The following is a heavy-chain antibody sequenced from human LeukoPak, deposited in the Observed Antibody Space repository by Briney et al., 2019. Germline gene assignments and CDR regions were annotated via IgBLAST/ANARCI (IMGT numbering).Heavy chain of an antibody. J-gene: IGHJ6*02. CDR2: IYYSGST. CDR3: ARVRASVGQNYGMDV. Sequence: SETLSLTCTVSGGSISSGGYYWSWIRQPPGKGLEWIGYIYYSGSTYYNPSLKSRVTISVDTSKNQFSLKLSSVTAADTAVYYCARVRASVGQNYGMDVWGQGTTVTVSS. D-gene: IGHD3-16*01. CDR1: GGSISSGGYY. V-gene: IGHV4-31*03.